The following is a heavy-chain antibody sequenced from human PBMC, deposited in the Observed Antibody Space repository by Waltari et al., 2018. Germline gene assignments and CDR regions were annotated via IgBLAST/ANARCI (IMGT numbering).Heavy chain of an antibody. D-gene: IGHD2-15*01. CDR3: ASSSRAAGY. V-gene: IGHV4-59*11. J-gene: IGHJ4*02. CDR1: GDSIRSHF. CDR2: IYHTGST. Sequence: QVQLQESGPGLVKPSETLSLTCTVSGDSIRSHFWTWIRQPPGKGLEWIGYIYHTGSTSYNPSLRRRPTMSVDTSKSQFSLNLSSVTAADTAVYYCASSSRAAGYWGQGTLVTVSS.